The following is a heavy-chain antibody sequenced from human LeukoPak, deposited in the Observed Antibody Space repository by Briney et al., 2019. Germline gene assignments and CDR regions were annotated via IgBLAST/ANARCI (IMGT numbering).Heavy chain of an antibody. D-gene: IGHD1-14*01. CDR3: ARGPRNDP. CDR2: VHPDTGYA. CDR1: GYPFTTYE. Sequence: ASVKVSCKTSGYPFTTYEINWVRQAAGQGLEWMGWVHPDTGYADYAQKFQGRVTMTSDTSISTAYMELSSLRADDTAVYFCARGPRNDPWGQGTLVTVSS. J-gene: IGHJ5*02. V-gene: IGHV1-8*01.